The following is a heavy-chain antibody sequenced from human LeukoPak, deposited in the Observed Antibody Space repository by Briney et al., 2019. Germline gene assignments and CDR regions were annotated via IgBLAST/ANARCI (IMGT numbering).Heavy chain of an antibody. J-gene: IGHJ4*02. CDR3: VKRYCSGGSCYQFDY. Sequence: TGGSLRLSCAASGFTVSSSYMSWVRQAPGKGLEYVSAISSNGANTYYADSVKGRVTISRDNSKNTLFLQLSSLRVEDTAVYYCVKRYCSGGSCYQFDYWGQGTLVIVSS. V-gene: IGHV3-64D*09. CDR1: GFTVSSSY. D-gene: IGHD2-15*01. CDR2: ISSNGANT.